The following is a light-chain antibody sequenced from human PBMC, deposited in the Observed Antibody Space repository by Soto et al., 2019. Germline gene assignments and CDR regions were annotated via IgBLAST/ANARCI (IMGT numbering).Light chain of an antibody. CDR1: SSDVGGYNY. CDR2: DVS. Sequence: QSVLTQPASGSDSPGQSITISCTGTSSDVGGYNYVSWYQQHPGKAPKFIIYDVSNRPSGVSNRFSGSKSGNTASLTISGLQAEDEADYYCSSYTTSNTRQIVFGTGTKVTVL. J-gene: IGLJ1*01. V-gene: IGLV2-14*01. CDR3: SSYTTSNTRQIV.